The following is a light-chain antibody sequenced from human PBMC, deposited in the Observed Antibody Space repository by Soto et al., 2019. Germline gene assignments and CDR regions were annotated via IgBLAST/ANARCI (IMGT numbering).Light chain of an antibody. V-gene: IGLV2-23*01. J-gene: IGLJ3*02. CDR1: SSDVGSCNC. Sequence: QSALTQPASVSGSPGQSITISCTGTSSDVGSCNCVSWYQQHPGKAPTLIIYEANKRPSGVSNRFSGSKSGNTASLTISGLQAEDEADYYCCSSVGSPNWVFGGGTKLTVL. CDR2: EAN. CDR3: CSSVGSPNWV.